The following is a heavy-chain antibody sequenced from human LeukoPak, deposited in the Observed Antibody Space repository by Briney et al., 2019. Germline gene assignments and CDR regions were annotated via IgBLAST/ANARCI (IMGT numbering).Heavy chain of an antibody. V-gene: IGHV5-10-1*01. D-gene: IGHD3-16*01. CDR2: VDPTDSYA. J-gene: IGHJ4*02. CDR3: ARLGSSHYFDY. Sequence: GESLRISCKASGYSFTNYYITWVRQMPGEGLEWMGNVDPTDSYANYSPSFQGHVTISADKSISTAYLHWSSLRASDTAMYYCARLGSSHYFDYWGRGALVTVSS. CDR1: GYSFTNYY.